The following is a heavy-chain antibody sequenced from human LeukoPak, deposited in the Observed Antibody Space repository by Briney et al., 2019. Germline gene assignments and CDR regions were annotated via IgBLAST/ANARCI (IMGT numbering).Heavy chain of an antibody. CDR3: ARSGYSYGYLYRHPFDY. CDR1: GGTFSSYA. J-gene: IGHJ4*02. D-gene: IGHD5-18*01. V-gene: IGHV1-69*01. CDR2: IIPIFGTA. Sequence: ASVKVSCKASGGTFSSYAISWVRQAPGQGLEWMGGIIPIFGTANYAQKFQGRVTITADESTSTAYMELSSLRSEDTAVYYCARSGYSYGYLYRHPFDYWGQGTLVTVSS.